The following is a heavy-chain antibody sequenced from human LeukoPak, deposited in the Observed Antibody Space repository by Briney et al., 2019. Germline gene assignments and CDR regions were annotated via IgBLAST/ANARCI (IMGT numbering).Heavy chain of an antibody. CDR2: IYYSGST. Sequence: SETLSLTRTVSGGSISSYYWSWIRQPPGKGLEWIGYIYYSGSTNYNPSLKSRVTISVDTSKNQFSLKLSYVTAADTAVYFCARESSWGNFDYWGQGTLVTVSS. D-gene: IGHD7-27*01. CDR1: GGSISSYY. J-gene: IGHJ4*02. CDR3: ARESSWGNFDY. V-gene: IGHV4-59*01.